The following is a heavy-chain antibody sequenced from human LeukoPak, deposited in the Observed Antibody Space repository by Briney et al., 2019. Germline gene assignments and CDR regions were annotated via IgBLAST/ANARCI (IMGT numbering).Heavy chain of an antibody. CDR1: GFTFSRSG. CDR3: AKEGRGGFDI. Sequence: GGSLRLSCAASGFTFSRSGMHWVRQAPGKGLEWVTFIGYDGSKIYYADSVKGRFTISRDNSKNTLYLQMNSLRAEDTAVYYCAKEGRGGFDIWGQGTMVTVSS. V-gene: IGHV3-30*02. J-gene: IGHJ3*02. D-gene: IGHD3-16*01. CDR2: IGYDGSKI.